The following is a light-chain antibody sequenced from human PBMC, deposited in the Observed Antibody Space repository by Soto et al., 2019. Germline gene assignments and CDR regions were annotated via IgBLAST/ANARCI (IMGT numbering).Light chain of an antibody. J-gene: IGKJ4*01. Sequence: DVQMTQSPSSLSAFVGDGVTITCRARQGITPYLAWFQQKPGKVPKLLIYATSTLQSGVPARFSGSGSGTDFTLTISILQPEDIGTYYCQKYNSAPLTFGGGTKVEIK. V-gene: IGKV1-27*01. CDR2: ATS. CDR1: QGITPY. CDR3: QKYNSAPLT.